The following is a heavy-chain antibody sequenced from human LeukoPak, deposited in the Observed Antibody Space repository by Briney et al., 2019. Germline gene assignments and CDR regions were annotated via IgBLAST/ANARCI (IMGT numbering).Heavy chain of an antibody. CDR1: GFTFSDYY. J-gene: IGHJ4*02. D-gene: IGHD4-23*01. CDR2: ISSDGTTI. V-gene: IGHV3-11*01. Sequence: GGSLRLSCAASGFTFSDYYMSWILQAPGKGLEWLSYISSDGTTIQYTDSVKGRFTISRDNAKNSLYLQMNSLRAEDTAVYYCAREERLRWTAYWGQGTLVTVSS. CDR3: AREERLRWTAY.